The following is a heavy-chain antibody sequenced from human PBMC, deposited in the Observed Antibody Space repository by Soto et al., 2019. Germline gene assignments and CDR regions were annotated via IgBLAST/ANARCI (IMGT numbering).Heavy chain of an antibody. CDR2: LNCNSGGT. J-gene: IGHJ6*02. Sequence: QVQLVQSGAEVKKPGASVKVSCKASGFTFTXXYMHXVRQAPGQGLEWMGWLNCNSGGTSYAQRFQGXXXXXXXXXXXXXXXXXXXXXXXXXXVYYCAXXXRRDHHYAMDVWGQGTTVIVSS. CDR3: AXXXRRDHHYAMDV. CDR1: GFTFTXXY. D-gene: IGHD3-10*01. V-gene: IGHV1-2*04.